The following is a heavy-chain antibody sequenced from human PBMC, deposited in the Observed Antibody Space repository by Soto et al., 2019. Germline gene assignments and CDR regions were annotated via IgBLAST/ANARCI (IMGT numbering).Heavy chain of an antibody. D-gene: IGHD6-6*01. CDR2: IYPGDSDT. J-gene: IGHJ5*02. CDR1: GYPFATFL. CDR3: ARHGSIGARLNYFDL. V-gene: IGHV5-51*01. Sequence: ADSPTVSCHSSGYPFATFLIASVRKKPGKGLEWMGIIYPGDSDTRYSPSFQGQVTMSVDKSINTAYLQWSSLKASDTAIYYCARHGSIGARLNYFDLWGQGNQVIVS.